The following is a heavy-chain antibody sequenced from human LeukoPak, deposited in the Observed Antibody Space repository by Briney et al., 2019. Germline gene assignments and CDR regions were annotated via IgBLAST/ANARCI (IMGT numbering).Heavy chain of an antibody. D-gene: IGHD6-6*01. CDR2: IYYSGST. V-gene: IGHV4-31*11. J-gene: IGHJ6*02. Sequence: PSETLSLTCAVYGGSFSGYYWSWIRQHPGKGLEWIGYIYYSGSTYYNPSLKSRVTISVDTSKNQFSLKLSSVTAADTAVYYCARELGSSWGPGYYGMDVWGQGTTVTVSS. CDR1: GGSFSGYY. CDR3: ARELGSSWGPGYYGMDV.